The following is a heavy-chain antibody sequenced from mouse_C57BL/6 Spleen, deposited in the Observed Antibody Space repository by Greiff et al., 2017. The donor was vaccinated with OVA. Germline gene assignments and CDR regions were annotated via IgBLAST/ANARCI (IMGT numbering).Heavy chain of an antibody. J-gene: IGHJ2*01. CDR3: ARSRTGTDYFDY. D-gene: IGHD4-1*01. V-gene: IGHV1-53*01. Sequence: VQLQQSGTELVKPGASVKLSCKASGYTFTSYWMHWVKQRPGQGLEWIGNINPSNGGTNYNEKFKSKATLTVDKSSSTAYMQLSSLTSEDSAVYYCARSRTGTDYFDYWGQGTTLTVSS. CDR1: GYTFTSYW. CDR2: INPSNGGT.